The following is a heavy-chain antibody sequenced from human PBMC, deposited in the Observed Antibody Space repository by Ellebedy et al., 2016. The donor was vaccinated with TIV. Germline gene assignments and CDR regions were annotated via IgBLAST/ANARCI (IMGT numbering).Heavy chain of an antibody. J-gene: IGHJ4*02. V-gene: IGHV1-3*01. Sequence: ASVQVSCKASGYTFTSYAMHWVRQAPGQRLEWMGWINAGNGNTKYSQKFQGRVTITRDTSASTAYMELSSLRSEDTAVYYCARGGVGRYCTAGVCLQALDYWGQGTLVTVSS. CDR1: GYTFTSYA. D-gene: IGHD2-8*02. CDR3: ARGGVGRYCTAGVCLQALDY. CDR2: INAGNGNT.